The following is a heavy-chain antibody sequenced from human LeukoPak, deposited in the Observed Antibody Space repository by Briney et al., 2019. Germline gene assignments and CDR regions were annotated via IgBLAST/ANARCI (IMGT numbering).Heavy chain of an antibody. J-gene: IGHJ4*02. CDR1: GGSFSGYY. V-gene: IGHV4-34*01. Sequence: PSETLSLTCAVYGGSFSGYYWSWIRQPPGKGLEWIGEINHSGSTNYNPSLKSRVTISVDTSKNQFSLKLSSVTAADTAVYYCARGLIAEQWLWHYFDYWGQGTLVTVSS. D-gene: IGHD6-19*01. CDR3: ARGLIAEQWLWHYFDY. CDR2: INHSGST.